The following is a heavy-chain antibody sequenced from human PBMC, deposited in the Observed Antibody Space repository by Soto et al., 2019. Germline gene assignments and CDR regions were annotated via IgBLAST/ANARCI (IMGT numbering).Heavy chain of an antibody. CDR3: ARAPVYCSGGSCSDYYYYGMDV. V-gene: IGHV4-61*01. J-gene: IGHJ6*02. Sequence: QVQLQESGPGLVKPSETLSLTCTVSGGSVSSGSYYWSWIRQPPGKGLEWIGYIYYSGSTNYNPSRRRRVTISVATSKDQFSLKLSSVTAADTAVYYCARAPVYCSGGSCSDYYYYGMDVWGQGTTVTVSS. CDR1: GGSVSSGSYY. D-gene: IGHD2-15*01. CDR2: IYYSGST.